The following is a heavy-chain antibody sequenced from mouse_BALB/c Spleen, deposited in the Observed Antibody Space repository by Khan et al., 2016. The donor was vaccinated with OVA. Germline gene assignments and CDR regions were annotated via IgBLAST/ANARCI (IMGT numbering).Heavy chain of an antibody. CDR3: TRLAYYYDSEGFAY. D-gene: IGHD1-1*01. CDR1: GFTFSTYG. Sequence: EVELVESGGDLVKPGGSLKLSCAASGFTFSTYGMSWVRQAPDKRLEWVATVSTGGSYTYYQDSVKGRLTISTDNANITLYLQMSGRMSEDTAMFYCTRLAYYYDSEGFAYWGQGTLVTVSA. J-gene: IGHJ3*01. CDR2: VSTGGSYT. V-gene: IGHV5-6*01.